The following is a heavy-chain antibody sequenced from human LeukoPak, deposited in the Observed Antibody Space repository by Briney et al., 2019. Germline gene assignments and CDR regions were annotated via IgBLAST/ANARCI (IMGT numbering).Heavy chain of an antibody. J-gene: IGHJ4*02. Sequence: ASVKVSCKASGYTFTGYYIHWVRQAPGQGLERMGWINPNGGGTNYAQKFQGRVTMTRDTSISTAYMEMSRLRSDDTALYYCAGGITGGDYWGQGTLVTVSS. CDR2: INPNGGGT. CDR1: GYTFTGYY. D-gene: IGHD1-14*01. V-gene: IGHV1-2*02. CDR3: AGGITGGDY.